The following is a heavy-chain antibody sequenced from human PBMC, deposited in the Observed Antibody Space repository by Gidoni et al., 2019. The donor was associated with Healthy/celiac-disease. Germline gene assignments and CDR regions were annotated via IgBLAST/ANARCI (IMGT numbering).Heavy chain of an antibody. D-gene: IGHD6-19*01. J-gene: IGHJ3*02. CDR1: GFTVSSNY. Sequence: EVQLVESGGGLIQPGVSLRPSCTTSGFTVSSNYMSWLRQAPGKGLELVSVIYSGGSTYYADSVKGRFTISRDNSKNTLYLQMNSLRAEDTAVYYCAYSSGWLSDAFDIWGQGTMVTVSS. CDR3: AYSSGWLSDAFDI. CDR2: IYSGGST. V-gene: IGHV3-53*01.